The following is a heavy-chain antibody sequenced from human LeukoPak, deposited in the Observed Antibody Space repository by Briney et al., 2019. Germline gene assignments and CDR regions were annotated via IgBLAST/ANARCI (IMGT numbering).Heavy chain of an antibody. CDR1: GFTFTTYS. V-gene: IGHV3-21*01. CDR3: ARVAFGLYVMDV. CDR2: ISSDSSYT. D-gene: IGHD3/OR15-3a*01. Sequence: GGSLRLSCAASGFTFTTYSMNWVRQAPGKGLEWVSSISSDSSYTFYADSLKGRFTISRDNAKNSLYLQMISLRAEDTAVYYCARVAFGLYVMDVWGQGTTVTVSS. J-gene: IGHJ6*02.